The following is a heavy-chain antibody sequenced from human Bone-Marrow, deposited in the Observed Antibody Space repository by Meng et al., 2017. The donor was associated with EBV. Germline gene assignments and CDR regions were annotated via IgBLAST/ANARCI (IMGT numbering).Heavy chain of an antibody. CDR2: FYSATTT. J-gene: IGHJ4*02. Sequence: QVHLQESGPGLVKPSGTLSLTCAVSGGSIRSSNWWSWVRQPPGKGLEWIGTFYSATTTFYNPSLRSRLIISVDTSKNQFSLRLTSVTAADTAVYYCVRGYDYGDYVDYWGQGTLGTVAS. CDR1: GGSIRSSNW. D-gene: IGHD4-17*01. V-gene: IGHV4-4*02. CDR3: VRGYDYGDYVDY.